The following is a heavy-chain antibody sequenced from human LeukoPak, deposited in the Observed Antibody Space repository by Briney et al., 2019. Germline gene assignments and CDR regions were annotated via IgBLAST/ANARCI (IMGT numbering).Heavy chain of an antibody. CDR1: GYSFTSYW. J-gene: IGHJ3*02. CDR2: IYPGDSDT. D-gene: IGHD6-13*01. CDR3: ARHHSSSWQDDAFDI. V-gene: IGHV5-51*01. Sequence: HGESLKISCKGSGYSFTSYWIGWERQMPGKGLEWMGIIYPGDSDTRYSPSFQGQVTISADKSISTAYLQWSSLKASDTAMYYCARHHSSSWQDDAFDIWGQGTMVTVSS.